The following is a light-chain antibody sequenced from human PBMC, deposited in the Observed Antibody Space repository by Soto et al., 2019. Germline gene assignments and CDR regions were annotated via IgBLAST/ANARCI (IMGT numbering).Light chain of an antibody. CDR2: DAS. J-gene: IGKJ3*01. CDR3: QQRSNWPLT. V-gene: IGKV3-11*01. Sequence: EIALTQSPATLSLSPGERATLSCRASQSVSSYLAWYQQKPGQAPRLLIYDASNRATGIPARFSGSGSGTDFTLTISSLEPEDFAVSYCQQRSNWPLTFGPGTKVDSK. CDR1: QSVSSY.